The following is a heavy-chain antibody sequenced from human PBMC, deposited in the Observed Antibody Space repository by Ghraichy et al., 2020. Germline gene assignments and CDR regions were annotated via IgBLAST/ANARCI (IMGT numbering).Heavy chain of an antibody. D-gene: IGHD1-26*01. J-gene: IGHJ4*02. Sequence: SETLSLTCTVSGGSVSSGSYYWSWIRQPPGKGLEWIGYIYYSGSTNYNPSLKSRVTISVDTSKNQFSLKLSSVTAADTAVYYCARSEGAGSPNDYWGQGTLVTVSS. CDR1: GGSVSSGSYY. CDR2: IYYSGST. CDR3: ARSEGAGSPNDY. V-gene: IGHV4-61*01.